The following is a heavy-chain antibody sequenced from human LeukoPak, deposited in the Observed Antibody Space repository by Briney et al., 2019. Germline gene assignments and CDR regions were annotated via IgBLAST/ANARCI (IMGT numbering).Heavy chain of an antibody. D-gene: IGHD4-17*01. V-gene: IGHV3-48*04. J-gene: IGHJ5*02. CDR1: GFTFSSYD. Sequence: GGSLRLSCAASGFTFSSYDMNWVRQAPGKGLEWVSYISSGSSVIYYADSVKGRFTISRDNAKNSLYLQMNSLRAEDTAVYYCAREGDYGRSNWFDPWGQGTLVTVSS. CDR2: ISSGSSVI. CDR3: AREGDYGRSNWFDP.